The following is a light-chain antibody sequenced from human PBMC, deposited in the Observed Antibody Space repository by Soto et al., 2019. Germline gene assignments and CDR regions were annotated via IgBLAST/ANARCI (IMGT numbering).Light chain of an antibody. CDR2: DAS. J-gene: IGKJ1*01. V-gene: IGKV1-5*01. CDR3: QQYNNYSGT. CDR1: QSISSW. Sequence: DIQMTQSPSTLSASVGDRVTITCRASQSISSWLAWYQQKPGKAPKLLIYDASTLKSGVPSRFSGTGSGTDFTLTISSLQPDDFATYYCQQYNNYSGTFGQGTKVEIK.